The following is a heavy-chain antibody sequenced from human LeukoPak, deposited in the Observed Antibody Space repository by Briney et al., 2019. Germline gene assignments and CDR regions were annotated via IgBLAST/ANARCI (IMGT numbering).Heavy chain of an antibody. Sequence: PSETLSLTCAVYGGSFSGYYWSWIRQPPGKGLEWIGEINHSGSTNYNPSLKSRVTISLDTSKNHFSLKLSSVTAADTAVYYCAREDYGDWGGGQGTLVTVSS. CDR3: AREDYGDWG. D-gene: IGHD4-17*01. V-gene: IGHV4-34*01. J-gene: IGHJ4*02. CDR1: GGSFSGYY. CDR2: INHSGST.